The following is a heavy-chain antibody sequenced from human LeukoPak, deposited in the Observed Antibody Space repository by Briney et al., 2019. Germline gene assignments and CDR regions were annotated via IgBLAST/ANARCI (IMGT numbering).Heavy chain of an antibody. J-gene: IGHJ3*02. V-gene: IGHV3-23*01. CDR1: GFTFSSHA. CDR3: AKSVMITFGGVIGAFDI. CDR2: ISGSGGST. Sequence: GGSLRLSCAASGFTFSSHAMSWVRQAPGKGLEWVSAISGSGGSTYYADSAKGRFTISRDNSKNTLYLQMNSLRAEDTAVYYCAKSVMITFGGVIGAFDIWGQGTMVTVSS. D-gene: IGHD3-16*02.